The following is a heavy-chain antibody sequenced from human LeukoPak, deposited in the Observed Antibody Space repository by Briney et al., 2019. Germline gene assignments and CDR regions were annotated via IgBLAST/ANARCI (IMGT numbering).Heavy chain of an antibody. D-gene: IGHD5-18*01. V-gene: IGHV3-9*01. Sequence: PGGSLRLSCAASGFTFDDYAMHWGRQAPGKGLEWVSGISWNSGSIGYADSVKGRFTISRDNAKNSLYLQMNSLRAEDTALYYCAKDGGGYSYGYFDYWGQGTLVTVSS. CDR3: AKDGGGYSYGYFDY. CDR1: GFTFDDYA. CDR2: ISWNSGSI. J-gene: IGHJ4*02.